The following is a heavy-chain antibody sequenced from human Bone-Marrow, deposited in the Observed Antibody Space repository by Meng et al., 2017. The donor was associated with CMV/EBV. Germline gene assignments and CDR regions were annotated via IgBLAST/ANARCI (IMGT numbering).Heavy chain of an antibody. CDR3: ARFSGLAARQFYRGVDV. Sequence: GESLKISYQGSGDTFSHYWIGWVRQMPGKGLEWMGIIYPGDSDTRYSPSFQGQVTISADKSITTAYLQWNSLKASDTAMYYCARFSGLAARQFYRGVDVWGQGTTVTVSS. CDR1: GDTFSHYW. CDR2: IYPGDSDT. V-gene: IGHV5-51*01. D-gene: IGHD6-6*01. J-gene: IGHJ6*02.